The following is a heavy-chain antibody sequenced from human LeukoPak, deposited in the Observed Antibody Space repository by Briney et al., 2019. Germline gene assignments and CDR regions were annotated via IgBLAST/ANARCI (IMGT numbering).Heavy chain of an antibody. CDR2: IVVGSGNT. CDR1: GFTFRTSA. Sequence: SVKVSCKTSGFTFRTSAVQWVRQARGQRLEWIGWIVVGSGNTNYAQKFQERVTITRDMSTSTAYMELSSLRSEDTAAYYCATHLDSSSWAFDYWGQGTLVTVSS. D-gene: IGHD6-13*01. J-gene: IGHJ4*02. V-gene: IGHV1-58*01. CDR3: ATHLDSSSWAFDY.